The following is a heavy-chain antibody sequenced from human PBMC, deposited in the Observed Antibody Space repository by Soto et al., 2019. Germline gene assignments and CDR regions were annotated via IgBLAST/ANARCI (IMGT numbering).Heavy chain of an antibody. J-gene: IGHJ1*01. CDR2: IFYSGDT. D-gene: IGHD1-7*01. V-gene: IGHV4-30-4*01. Sequence: VQLQGSGPGLVKPSQTLSLTCTVSGASVNTGDYYWSYIRQSPGKGLEWLGYIFYSGDTYYNPSLKSRATISLNTSRNQISLTLTSVTDADTAVYCCVGTVTTDDFWGQGTLVTVSS. CDR1: GASVNTGDYY. CDR3: VGTVTTDDF.